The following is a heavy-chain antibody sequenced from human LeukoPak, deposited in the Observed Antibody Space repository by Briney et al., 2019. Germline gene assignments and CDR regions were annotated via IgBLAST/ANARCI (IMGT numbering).Heavy chain of an antibody. CDR2: IKQDGSEK. J-gene: IGHJ3*02. D-gene: IGHD6-13*01. V-gene: IGHV3-7*01. Sequence: GGSLRLSCAASGFTFSSYWMSWVRQAPGKGLEWVANIKQDGSEKYYVDSVKGRFTISRDNAKNSLYLQMNSLRAEDTAVYYCARPQQLLRRAFDIWGQGTMVTVSS. CDR3: ARPQQLLRRAFDI. CDR1: GFTFSSYW.